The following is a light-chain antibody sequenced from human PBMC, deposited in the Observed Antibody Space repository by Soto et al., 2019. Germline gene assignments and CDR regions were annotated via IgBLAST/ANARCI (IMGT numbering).Light chain of an antibody. CDR1: QGIRND. Sequence: AIRMTQSPSSLSASVGDIVTIACRASQGIRNDLAWYQQTPGKAPKLLIYAASSLQSGVPSRFSGSGSGTDFTLTISSLQAEDFATYYCLQDYSYPRTFGGGTKVGIK. CDR2: AAS. CDR3: LQDYSYPRT. J-gene: IGKJ4*01. V-gene: IGKV1-6*01.